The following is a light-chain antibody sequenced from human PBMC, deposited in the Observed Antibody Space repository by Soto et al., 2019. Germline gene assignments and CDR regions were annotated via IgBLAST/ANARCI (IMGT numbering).Light chain of an antibody. CDR1: QDVSQW. Sequence: DIHMTQSPSTLSASVGDKVTITCRASQDVSQWLAWYQERPGKPPKLLIYKPSSLERGVPSRFRGRGSETEFTLTIRDLQPDDFANYYCQHYDSYPYTFGQGTRLEIK. CDR2: KPS. V-gene: IGKV1-5*03. CDR3: QHYDSYPYT. J-gene: IGKJ2*01.